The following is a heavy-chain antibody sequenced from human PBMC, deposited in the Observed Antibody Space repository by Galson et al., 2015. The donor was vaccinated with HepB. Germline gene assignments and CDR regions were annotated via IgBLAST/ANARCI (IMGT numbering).Heavy chain of an antibody. CDR2: IDWDDDK. CDR1: GFSLSTSGMC. CDR3: ARMGSSTSCYNSRGDY. Sequence: PALVKPTQTLTLTCTFSGFSLSTSGMCVSWIRQPPGKALEWLALIDWDDDKYYSTSLKTRLTISKDTSKNQVVLTMTNMDPVDTATYYCARMGSSTSCYNSRGDYWGQGTLVTVSS. J-gene: IGHJ4*02. V-gene: IGHV2-70*01. D-gene: IGHD2-2*01.